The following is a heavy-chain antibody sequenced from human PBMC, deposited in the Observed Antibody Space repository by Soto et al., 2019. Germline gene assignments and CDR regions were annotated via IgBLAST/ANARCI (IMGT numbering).Heavy chain of an antibody. J-gene: IGHJ3*02. D-gene: IGHD3-16*02. CDR1: GGSISSSSYY. CDR2: IYYSGST. Sequence: SETLSLTCTVPGGSISSSSYYWGWIRQPPGKGLEWIGSIYYSGSTYYNPSLKSRVTISVDTSKNQFSLKLSSVTAADTAVYYCARHGTGGAIAGEAFDIWGQGTMVTVSS. CDR3: ARHGTGGAIAGEAFDI. V-gene: IGHV4-39*01.